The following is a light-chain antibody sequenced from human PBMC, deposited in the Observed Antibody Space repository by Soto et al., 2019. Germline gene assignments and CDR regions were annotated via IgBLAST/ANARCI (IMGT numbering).Light chain of an antibody. J-gene: IGKJ1*01. Sequence: NVLTQSPGTLSLSPGERASLSCRASQSIGSNFLAWYQQKRGQATRLLIYGASTRATGIPERFSGSGSGTDFTLTISRLEHEDFAVYYCQQYGSSKTFGQGTKVEIK. V-gene: IGKV3-20*01. CDR3: QQYGSSKT. CDR2: GAS. CDR1: QSIGSNF.